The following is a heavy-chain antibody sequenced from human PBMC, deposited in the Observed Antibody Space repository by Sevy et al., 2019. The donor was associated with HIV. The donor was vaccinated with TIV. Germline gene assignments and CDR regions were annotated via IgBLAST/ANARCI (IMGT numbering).Heavy chain of an antibody. CDR1: GGSISSSSYY. CDR2: IYYSGSA. V-gene: IGHV4-39*01. CDR3: ARRFLAAAGDAFDI. Sequence: SETLSLTCTVSGGSISSSSYYWGWIRQRPGKGLEWIVSIYYSGSAYYNPSLKSRVTISVDTSKNQFSLKLSSVTAADTAVYYCARRFLAAAGDAFDIWGQGTMVTVSS. D-gene: IGHD6-13*01. J-gene: IGHJ3*02.